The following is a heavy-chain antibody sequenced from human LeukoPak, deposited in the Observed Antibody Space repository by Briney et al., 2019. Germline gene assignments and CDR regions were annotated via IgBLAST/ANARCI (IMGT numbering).Heavy chain of an antibody. CDR1: GYTFTGYY. V-gene: IGHV1-2*02. Sequence: ASVKVSCKASGYTFTGYYMHWVRQAPGQGLERMGWINPNSGGTNYAQKFQGRVTMTRDTSISTAYMELSRLRSDDTAVYYCARDFCSGGSCYSRFDYWGQGTLVTVSS. D-gene: IGHD2-15*01. J-gene: IGHJ4*02. CDR3: ARDFCSGGSCYSRFDY. CDR2: INPNSGGT.